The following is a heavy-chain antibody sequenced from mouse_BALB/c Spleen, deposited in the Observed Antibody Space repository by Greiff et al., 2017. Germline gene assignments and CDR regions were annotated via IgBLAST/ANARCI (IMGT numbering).Heavy chain of an antibody. D-gene: IGHD2-4*01. CDR1: GYSITSGYY. V-gene: IGHV3-6*02. CDR3: ARIPLPYDYDPYYYAMDY. J-gene: IGHJ4*01. Sequence: EVLLVESGPGLVKPSQSLSLTCSVTGYSITSGYYWYWLRQLPGNKLEWMGYISYDGSNNYNPSLKNRISITRDTSKNQFFLKLNSVTTEDTATYYCARIPLPYDYDPYYYAMDYWGQGTSVTVSS. CDR2: ISYDGSN.